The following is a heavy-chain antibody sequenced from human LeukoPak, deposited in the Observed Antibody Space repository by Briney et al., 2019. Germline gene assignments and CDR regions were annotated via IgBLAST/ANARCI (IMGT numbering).Heavy chain of an antibody. CDR1: GFTFSSYG. CDR2: ISYDGSNK. J-gene: IGHJ4*02. V-gene: IGHV3-30*03. Sequence: GGSLRLSCAASGFTFSSYGVHWVRQAPGKGLEWVAVISYDGSNKYYADSVKGRFTISRDNSKNTLYLQMNSLRAEDTAVYYCGDGYWYWGQGTLVTVSS. CDR3: GDGYWY. D-gene: IGHD5-24*01.